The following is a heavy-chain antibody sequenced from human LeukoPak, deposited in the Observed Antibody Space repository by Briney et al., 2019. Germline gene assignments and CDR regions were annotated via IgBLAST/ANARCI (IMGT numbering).Heavy chain of an antibody. Sequence: SETLSLTCTVSGGSISSSSYYWGWIRQPPGKGLEWIGSIYYSGSTYYNPSLKSRVTISVDTSKNQFSLKLSSVTAADTAVYYCARVPAGTNAFDIWGQGTMVTVSS. J-gene: IGHJ3*02. V-gene: IGHV4-39*07. D-gene: IGHD6-13*01. CDR3: ARVPAGTNAFDI. CDR1: GGSISSSSYY. CDR2: IYYSGST.